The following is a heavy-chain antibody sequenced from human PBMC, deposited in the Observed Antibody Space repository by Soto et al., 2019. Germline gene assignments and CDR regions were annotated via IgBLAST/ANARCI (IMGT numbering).Heavy chain of an antibody. CDR2: VHESGST. D-gene: IGHD3-22*01. CDR1: GDAFSNFY. CDR3: ARGTRTLITTFLAY. V-gene: IGHV4-59*03. J-gene: IGHJ4*02. Sequence: SETLSLTCSVYGDAFSNFYWSWIRQPPGRGLEWIGCVHESGSTDYNPSLKGRVTISLHTSKSQFSLSLRSATAADTATYYCARGTRTLITTFLAYWGKGIRFTV.